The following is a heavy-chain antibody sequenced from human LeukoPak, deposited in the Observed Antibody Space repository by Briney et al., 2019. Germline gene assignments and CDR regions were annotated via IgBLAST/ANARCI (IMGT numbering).Heavy chain of an antibody. CDR2: IYYSGST. V-gene: IGHV4-59*01. CDR3: ARDSSGWYRWFDP. J-gene: IGHJ5*02. Sequence: SETLSLTCTVSGGSISSYYWSWIRQPPGKGLEWIGYIYYSGSTNYNPSLKSRVTISVDTSKNQFSLKLSSVTAADTAVYYCARDSSGWYRWFDPWGQGTLVTVSS. CDR1: GGSISSYY. D-gene: IGHD6-19*01.